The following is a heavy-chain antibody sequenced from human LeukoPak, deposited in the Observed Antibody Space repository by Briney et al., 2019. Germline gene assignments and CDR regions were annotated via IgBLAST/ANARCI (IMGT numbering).Heavy chain of an antibody. J-gene: IGHJ4*02. CDR3: ASLSTSGPDY. D-gene: IGHD2/OR15-2a*01. CDR2: ISGSGGST. Sequence: GGSLRLSXAASGFIFSSYAMSWVRQAPGKGLEWVSAISGSGGSTYYADSVRGRFTISRDNSKNTLYLQMNSLRAEDTAVYYCASLSTSGPDYWGQGTLVTVSS. CDR1: GFIFSSYA. V-gene: IGHV3-23*01.